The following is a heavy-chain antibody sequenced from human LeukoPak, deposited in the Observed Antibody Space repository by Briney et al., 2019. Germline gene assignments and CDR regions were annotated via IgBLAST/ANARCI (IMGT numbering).Heavy chain of an antibody. CDR3: AKQAGPYYFDY. CDR1: GFTFSSYG. Sequence: GGSLRLSCAASGFTFSSYGMHWVRQAPGKGLEWVAVIWYDGSNKYYADSVKGRFTISRDNSKNTLYLQMNSLRAEDTAVYYCAKQAGPYYFDYWGQGTLVTVSS. CDR2: IWYDGSNK. V-gene: IGHV3-33*06. J-gene: IGHJ4*02. D-gene: IGHD6-13*01.